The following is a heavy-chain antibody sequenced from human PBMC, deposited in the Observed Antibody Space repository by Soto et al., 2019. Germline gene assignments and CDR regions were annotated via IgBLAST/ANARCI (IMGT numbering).Heavy chain of an antibody. CDR2: IYSGGST. Sequence: PGGSLRLSCAASGFTVSSNYMSWVRQAPGKGLEWVSVIYSGGSTYYADSVKGRFTISRDNSKNTLYLQMNSLRAEDTAVYYCARAGISQAAAGSLDCCPIDSWGQGTLVTVSS. J-gene: IGHJ4*02. V-gene: IGHV3-66*01. D-gene: IGHD6-13*01. CDR3: ARAGISQAAAGSLDCCPIDS. CDR1: GFTVSSNY.